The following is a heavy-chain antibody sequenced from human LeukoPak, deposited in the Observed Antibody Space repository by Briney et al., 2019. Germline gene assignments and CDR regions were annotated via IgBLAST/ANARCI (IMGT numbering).Heavy chain of an antibody. CDR3: ARDQVAARSNYYYGMDV. V-gene: IGHV3-53*01. Sequence: PGGSLRLSCAASGFTVSSNYMSWVRQAPGKGLEWVSVIYSGGSTYYADSVKGRSTISRDNSKNTLYLQMNSLRAEDTAVYYCARDQVAARSNYYYGMDVWGQGTTVTVSS. D-gene: IGHD6-6*01. CDR2: IYSGGST. CDR1: GFTVSSNY. J-gene: IGHJ6*02.